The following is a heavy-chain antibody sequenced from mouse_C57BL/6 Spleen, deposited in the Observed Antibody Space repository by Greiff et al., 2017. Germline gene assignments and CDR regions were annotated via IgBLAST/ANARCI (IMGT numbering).Heavy chain of an antibody. Sequence: VQLQQSGAELARPGASVKLSCKASGYTFTSYGISWVKQRTGQGLEWIGEIYPRSGNPYYNEKFKGKATLTADKSSSTAYMELRSLTSEDSAVYFCARDGDYYYAMDYWGQGTSVTVSS. V-gene: IGHV1-81*01. CDR3: ARDGDYYYAMDY. J-gene: IGHJ4*01. CDR1: GYTFTSYG. CDR2: IYPRSGNP. D-gene: IGHD2-4*01.